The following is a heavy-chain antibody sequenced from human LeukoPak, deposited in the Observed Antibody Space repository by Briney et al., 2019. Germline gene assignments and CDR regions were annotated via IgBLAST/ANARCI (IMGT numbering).Heavy chain of an antibody. Sequence: GGSLRLSCAASGFTFSSYWMHWVRQAPGKGLVLVSRINSDGSSTSYADSVKGRFTISRDNAKNTLYLQMNSLRAEDTAVYYCACTRRWLQSLFDYWGQGTLVTVSS. CDR1: GFTFSSYW. CDR2: INSDGSST. D-gene: IGHD5-24*01. CDR3: ACTRRWLQSLFDY. J-gene: IGHJ4*02. V-gene: IGHV3-74*01.